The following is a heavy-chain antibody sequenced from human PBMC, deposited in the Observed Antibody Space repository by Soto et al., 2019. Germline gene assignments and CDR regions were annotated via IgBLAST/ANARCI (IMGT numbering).Heavy chain of an antibody. J-gene: IGHJ4*02. V-gene: IGHV3-30-3*01. Sequence: GGSLRLSCAASGFTFSSYVMHWVRQAPGKGLEWVAVISDDGSNQFYADSVKGRFTISRDNSKNTLFLQMNSLRAEDTAVYYYARETCINYNCHDEFDSWGQGTLVTVSS. D-gene: IGHD1-1*01. CDR2: ISDDGSNQ. CDR1: GFTFSSYV. CDR3: ARETCINYNCHDEFDS.